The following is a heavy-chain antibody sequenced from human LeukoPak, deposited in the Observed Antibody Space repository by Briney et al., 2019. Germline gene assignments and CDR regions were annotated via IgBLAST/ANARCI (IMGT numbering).Heavy chain of an antibody. CDR1: GFTFSSYG. J-gene: IGHJ4*02. CDR3: AKEEQQLISHGFDY. CDR2: ISYDGSVK. D-gene: IGHD6-13*01. Sequence: PGGSLRLSCAASGFTFSSYGRPWVRQAPAKGLEWVAVISYDGSVKYYSDSVKGRFTISRDSSKNTLYLQMNSLRAEDTAVYYCAKEEQQLISHGFDYWGQGTLVTVSS. V-gene: IGHV3-30*18.